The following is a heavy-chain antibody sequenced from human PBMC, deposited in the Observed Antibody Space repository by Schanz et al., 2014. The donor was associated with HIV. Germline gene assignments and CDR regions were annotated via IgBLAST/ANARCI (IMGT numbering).Heavy chain of an antibody. CDR2: ISDDGSKK. J-gene: IGHJ4*02. CDR3: ARGLPADY. CDR1: GFTFSSYA. V-gene: IGHV3-30*04. D-gene: IGHD5-18*01. Sequence: VQLVESGGGLVKPGGSLRLSCAASGFTFSSYAMHWVRQAPGKGLEWVAAISDDGSKKYYGDSVKGRFTISRDNSKNTLYLQMNSLRAEDTAVYYCARGLPADYWGQGTLVTVSS.